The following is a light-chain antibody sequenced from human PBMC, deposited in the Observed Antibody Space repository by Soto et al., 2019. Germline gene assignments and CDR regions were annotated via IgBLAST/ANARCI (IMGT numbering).Light chain of an antibody. J-gene: IGKJ1*01. V-gene: IGKV1-5*01. CDR3: QQYNSYSWT. CDR1: QSIGYW. CDR2: DVS. Sequence: DIQMTQSPSSLSASVGDRVTITCRASQSIGYWLAWYRQKAGKAPKVLIYDVSRLESGVPPRFSGSGSGTEFTLTISSLQPADFATYYCQQYNSYSWTFGQGTKVEIK.